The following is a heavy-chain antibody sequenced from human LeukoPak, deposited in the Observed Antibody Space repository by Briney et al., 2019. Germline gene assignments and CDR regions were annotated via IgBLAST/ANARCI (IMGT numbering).Heavy chain of an antibody. CDR2: IRYDGSNK. V-gene: IGHV3-30*02. CDR3: AKDGEDSPPANYYYYYYMDV. D-gene: IGHD3-10*01. CDR1: GFTFSSYG. Sequence: GGSLRLSCAASGFTFSSYGMHWVRQAPGKGLEWVAFIRYDGSNKYYADSVKGRFTISRDNSKNTLYLQMNSLRAEDTAVYYCAKDGEDSPPANYYYYYYMDVWGKGTTVTVSS. J-gene: IGHJ6*03.